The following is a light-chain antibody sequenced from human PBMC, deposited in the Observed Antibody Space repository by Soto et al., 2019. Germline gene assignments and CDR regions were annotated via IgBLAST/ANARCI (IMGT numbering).Light chain of an antibody. V-gene: IGKV3-11*01. CDR2: DAS. J-gene: IGKJ5*01. Sequence: EVGLTQSPASLALSVGERATLSCGASQSVTRYLAWYQKKPGQAPRLLIYDASNRAAGVPARFSGSGSGTDFTLTISSLEPEDFAVYYCQQRSNWPPRITFGQGTRLEIK. CDR1: QSVTRY. CDR3: QQRSNWPPRIT.